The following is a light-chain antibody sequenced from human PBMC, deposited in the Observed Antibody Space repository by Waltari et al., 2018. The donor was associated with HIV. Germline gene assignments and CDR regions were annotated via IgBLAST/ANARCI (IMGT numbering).Light chain of an antibody. CDR2: GAS. CDR1: QSVSNK. Sequence: EIVMTQSPATLSVSPGERVTLSCRASQSVSNKLAWYQQKPGQAPRLLIYGASTRATGIPDRFSGSGSGTDFTLTISRLEPEDFAIYYCQQYGSSPYTFGQGTELEIK. J-gene: IGKJ2*01. V-gene: IGKV3-20*01. CDR3: QQYGSSPYT.